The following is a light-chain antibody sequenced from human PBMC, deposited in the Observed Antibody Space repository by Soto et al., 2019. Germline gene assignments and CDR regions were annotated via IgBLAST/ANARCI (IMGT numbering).Light chain of an antibody. V-gene: IGLV2-11*01. J-gene: IGLJ3*02. CDR2: DVS. CDR1: SSDVGGYNF. CDR3: CSYAGSYTLGV. Sequence: QSALTQPRSVSGSPGQSVTIPCTGTSSDVGGYNFVSWYQQHPGKAPKLMIYDVSKRPSGVPDRFSGSKSGNTASLTISGLQAEDEADYHCCSYAGSYTLGVFGGGTKLTVL.